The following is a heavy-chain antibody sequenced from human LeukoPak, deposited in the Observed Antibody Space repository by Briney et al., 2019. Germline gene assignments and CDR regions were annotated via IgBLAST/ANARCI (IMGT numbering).Heavy chain of an antibody. CDR1: GGSFSGYY. V-gene: IGHV4-34*01. Sequence: SETLSLTCAVYGGSFSGYYWSWIRQPPGKGLEWIGEINHSGSTNYNPSLKSRVTISVDTSKNQFSLKLSSVTAANTAVYYCARGLGQLWPEDGNGGQGTLVTVYS. CDR2: INHSGST. D-gene: IGHD5-18*01. CDR3: ARGLGQLWPEDGN. J-gene: IGHJ4*02.